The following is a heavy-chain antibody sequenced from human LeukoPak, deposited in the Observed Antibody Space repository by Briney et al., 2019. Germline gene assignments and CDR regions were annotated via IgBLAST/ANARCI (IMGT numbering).Heavy chain of an antibody. D-gene: IGHD3-22*01. CDR3: AKGITLIVVVITPADY. Sequence: GGSLRLSCAASGFTFSSYAMSWVRQAPGKGLEWVSAISGSGGSTYYADSVKGRFTISRDNSKNTLYLQMNSLRAEDTAVYYCAKGITLIVVVITPADYWGQGTLVTVSS. CDR2: ISGSGGST. CDR1: GFTFSSYA. V-gene: IGHV3-23*01. J-gene: IGHJ4*02.